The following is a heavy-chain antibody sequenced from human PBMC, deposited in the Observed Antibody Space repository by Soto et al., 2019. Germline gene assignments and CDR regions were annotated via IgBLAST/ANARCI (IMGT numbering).Heavy chain of an antibody. Sequence: GESLKISCKGSGYSFTSYWIGWVRQMPGKGLEWMGIIYPGDSDTRYSPSFQGQVTISADKSISTAYLQWSSLKASDTAMYYCARQGTNQALAVAGTVLNYWGQGTLVTVSS. CDR2: IYPGDSDT. V-gene: IGHV5-51*01. J-gene: IGHJ4*02. CDR1: GYSFTSYW. D-gene: IGHD6-19*01. CDR3: ARQGTNQALAVAGTVLNY.